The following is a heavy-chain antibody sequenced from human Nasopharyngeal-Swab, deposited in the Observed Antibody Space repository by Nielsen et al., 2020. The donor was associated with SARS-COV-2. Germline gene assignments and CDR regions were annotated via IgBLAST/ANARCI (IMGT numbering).Heavy chain of an antibody. CDR2: INEDGSHK. CDR1: GFSFSNSW. V-gene: IGHV3-7*01. CDR3: ARVVSGSSWTFDY. Sequence: GESLKISCAASGFSFSNSWMSWVRQAPGKGLEWVANINEDGSHKNHVDSVKGRFTISRDNAKNSLYLQMNSLRAEDTAVYYCARVVSGSSWTFDYWGQGTLVTVSS. D-gene: IGHD6-13*01. J-gene: IGHJ4*02.